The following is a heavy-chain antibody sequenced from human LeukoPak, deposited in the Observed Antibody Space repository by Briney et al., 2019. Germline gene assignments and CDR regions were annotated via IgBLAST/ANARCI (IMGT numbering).Heavy chain of an antibody. V-gene: IGHV3-9*01. CDR3: AKDMSLGYYGMDV. Sequence: GRSLRLSRAASGFTFDDYAMHWVRQAPGKGLEWVSGISWNSGSIGYADSVKGRFTISRDNAKNSLYLQMNSLRAEDTALYYCAKDMSLGYYGMDVWGQGTTVTVSS. J-gene: IGHJ6*02. CDR1: GFTFDDYA. CDR2: ISWNSGSI.